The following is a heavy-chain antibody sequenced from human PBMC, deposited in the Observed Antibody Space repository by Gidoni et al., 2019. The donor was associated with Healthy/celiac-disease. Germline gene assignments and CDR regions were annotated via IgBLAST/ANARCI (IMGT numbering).Heavy chain of an antibody. Sequence: QVQLVQSGAEVNKPGASVKVSCKASGYNFTSYGISWVRQAPGQGLEWMGWISAYNGNTNYAQKLQGRVTMTTDTSTSTAYMELRSLRSDDTAVYYCARDPTTVTTLYNWFDPWGQGTLVTVSS. J-gene: IGHJ5*02. V-gene: IGHV1-18*01. CDR1: GYNFTSYG. CDR2: ISAYNGNT. CDR3: ARDPTTVTTLYNWFDP. D-gene: IGHD4-4*01.